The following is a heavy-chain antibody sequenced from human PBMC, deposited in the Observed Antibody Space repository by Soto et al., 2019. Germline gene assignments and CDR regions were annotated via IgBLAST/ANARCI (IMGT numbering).Heavy chain of an antibody. CDR3: AKDRTYYYGSGSYPTGVY. J-gene: IGHJ4*02. D-gene: IGHD3-10*01. V-gene: IGHV3-9*01. Sequence: GGSLRLSCAASGFTFDDYAMHWVRQAPGKGLEWVSGISWNSGSIGYADSVKGRFTISRDNAKNSLYLQMNSLRAEDTALYYCAKDRTYYYGSGSYPTGVYWGQGTLVTVSS. CDR1: GFTFDDYA. CDR2: ISWNSGSI.